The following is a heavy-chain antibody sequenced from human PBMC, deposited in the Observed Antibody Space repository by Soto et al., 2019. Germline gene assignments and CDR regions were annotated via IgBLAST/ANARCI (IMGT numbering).Heavy chain of an antibody. CDR2: ISSDAITM. Sequence: GGSLRLSCAASGFIFSDYYMNWIRQAPGKGLEWVSYISSDAITMYNADSVKGRFTISRDNAKNSLYLQMNSLRVEDTAVYYCARDQERRGDSRGYYVPDAFDIWGQGTMVTVSS. CDR3: ARDQERRGDSRGYYVPDAFDI. D-gene: IGHD3-22*01. J-gene: IGHJ3*02. CDR1: GFIFSDYY. V-gene: IGHV3-11*01.